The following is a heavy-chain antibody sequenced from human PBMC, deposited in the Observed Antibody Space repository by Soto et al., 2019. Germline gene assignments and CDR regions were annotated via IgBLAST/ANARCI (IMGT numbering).Heavy chain of an antibody. J-gene: IGHJ4*01. CDR1: GYTFTSYG. CDR2: ITAYNGNT. V-gene: IGHV1-18*01. D-gene: IGHD2-21*02. Sequence: QVQLVQSGAEVKKPGASVKVSCKASGYTFTSYGISWVRQAPGQGLEWMGWITAYNGNTNYAHKFEGSVTMAAPTSTSSFDRVESTLVSATPPVYYCAYHLDCRRDGVDY. CDR3: AYHLDCRRDGVDY.